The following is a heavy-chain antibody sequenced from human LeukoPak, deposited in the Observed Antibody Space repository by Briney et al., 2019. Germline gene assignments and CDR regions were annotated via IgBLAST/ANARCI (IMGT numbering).Heavy chain of an antibody. Sequence: GGSLRLSCAASGFTFSSYGMHWVRQAPGKGLEWVAVISYDGSNKYYADSVKGRFTISRDNSKNTLYLQMNSLRAEDTAVYYCAKEGGFDRLLTFDYWGQGTLVTVSS. J-gene: IGHJ4*02. CDR2: ISYDGSNK. V-gene: IGHV3-30*18. CDR3: AKEGGFDRLLTFDY. CDR1: GFTFSSYG. D-gene: IGHD3-9*01.